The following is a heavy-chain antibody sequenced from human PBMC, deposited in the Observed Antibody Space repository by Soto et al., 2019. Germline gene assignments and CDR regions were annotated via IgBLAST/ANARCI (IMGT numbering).Heavy chain of an antibody. D-gene: IGHD6-13*01. CDR3: ARRTSAPGTVWEDACEI. CDR1: GDTFSNYV. V-gene: IGHV1-69*12. J-gene: IGHJ3*02. Sequence: QVQLVESGAEVKKPGSSVKVACKVSGDTFSNYVINWVRQAPGQGLEWMGAIVHIFRTANYAQKLQGRVTITVDPFTIPAYLELSCVTAEDTAIYYCARRTSAPGTVWEDACEIGGQGTLVTVSS. CDR2: IVHIFRTA.